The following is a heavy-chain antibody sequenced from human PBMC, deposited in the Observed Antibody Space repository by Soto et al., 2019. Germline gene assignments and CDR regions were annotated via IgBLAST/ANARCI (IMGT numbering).Heavy chain of an antibody. D-gene: IGHD3-3*01. V-gene: IGHV1-69*13. CDR2: IIPIFGTA. CDR1: GGTFSSYA. Sequence: GASVKVSCKASGGTFSSYAISWVRQAPGQGLEWMGGIIPIFGTANYAQKFQGRVTITADESTSTAYMELSSLRSEDTAVYYCARRFLEWSHDAFDIWGQGTMVTVSS. CDR3: ARRFLEWSHDAFDI. J-gene: IGHJ3*02.